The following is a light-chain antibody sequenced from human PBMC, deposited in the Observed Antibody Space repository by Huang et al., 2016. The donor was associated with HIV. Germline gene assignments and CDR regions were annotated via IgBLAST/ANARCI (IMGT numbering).Light chain of an antibody. J-gene: IGKJ1*01. CDR2: GAS. CDR3: HQYGSLPRT. V-gene: IGKV3-20*01. Sequence: EIVLTQSPGTLSLSPGERATLSCRASHSVSSIYLAWYQQKPGQAPRLLIYGASSRATGIPDRFSGSGSGTDFTLTISRLEPEEFAVYYCHQYGSLPRTFGQGTKVEIK. CDR1: HSVSSIY.